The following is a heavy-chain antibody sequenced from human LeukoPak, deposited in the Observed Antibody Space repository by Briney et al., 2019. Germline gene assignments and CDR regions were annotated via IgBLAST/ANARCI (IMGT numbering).Heavy chain of an antibody. CDR2: MYNSGST. D-gene: IGHD1-26*01. Sequence: ETQSLTCTVSGGSISTYYWSWIRQPPGKGLEWIGYMYNSGSTNYSPSLKSRVTISIDTSKNQVSLRLSSVTAADTAVYYCARQGSGGRSFDVWGQGTMVDDSS. V-gene: IGHV4-59*08. CDR3: ARQGSGGRSFDV. J-gene: IGHJ3*01. CDR1: GGSISTYY.